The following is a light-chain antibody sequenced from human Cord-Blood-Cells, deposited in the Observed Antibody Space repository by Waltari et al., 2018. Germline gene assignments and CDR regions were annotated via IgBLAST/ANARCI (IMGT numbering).Light chain of an antibody. CDR1: SGSIASNY. CDR3: QSYDSSNWV. Sequence: NFMLTQPHSVSESPGKTVTISSTGSSGSIASNYVQWYQQRPGSAPTTVIYEDNQRPSGVPDRFSGSIDSSSNSASLTISGLKTEDEADYYCQSYDSSNWVFGGGTKLTVL. J-gene: IGLJ3*02. V-gene: IGLV6-57*02. CDR2: EDN.